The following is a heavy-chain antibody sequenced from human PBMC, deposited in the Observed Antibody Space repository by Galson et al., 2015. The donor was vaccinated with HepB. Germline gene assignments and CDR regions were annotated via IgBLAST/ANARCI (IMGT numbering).Heavy chain of an antibody. J-gene: IGHJ4*02. CDR3: AKVGIAAAGPDTGYFDY. CDR1: GFTFSSYA. CDR2: ISGSGGST. V-gene: IGHV3-23*01. Sequence: SLRLSCAASGFTFSSYAMNWVRQAPGKGLEWVSAISGSGGSTFYADSVKGRFTISRDNSKNTLYLQMNSLRAEDTAVHYCAKVGIAAAGPDTGYFDYWGQGTLVTVSS. D-gene: IGHD6-13*01.